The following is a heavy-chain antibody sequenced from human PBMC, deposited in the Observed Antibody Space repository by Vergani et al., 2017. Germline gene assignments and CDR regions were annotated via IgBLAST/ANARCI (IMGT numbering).Heavy chain of an antibody. CDR1: GFALNRHA. V-gene: IGHV3-30-3*01. J-gene: IGHJ4*02. CDR3: VRDRGLCAGGRCYTEAWDY. D-gene: IGHD2-2*02. CDR2: ISFDGTNE. Sequence: QVQLLESGGGVVQPGTSLRLSCVVSGFALNRHAMYWVRQAPGMGLEWVVGISFDGTNEYYPDLVKGRFTISRDIAKNTLYLQVRSLRLEDTGVYHCVRDRGLCAGGRCYTEAWDYWGQGTPVTVSS.